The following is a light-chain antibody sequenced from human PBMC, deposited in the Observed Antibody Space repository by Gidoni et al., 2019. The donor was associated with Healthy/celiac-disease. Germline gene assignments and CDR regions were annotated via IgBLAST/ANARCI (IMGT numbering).Light chain of an antibody. V-gene: IGKV3-20*01. CDR2: GAS. CDR3: QQYGSSRFT. CDR1: QSVSSSY. Sequence: IVSTQPPGTLSLSPGERATLSCRASQSVSSSYLAWYQQKPGQAPRLLIYGASSRATGIPDRFSGSGSGTDFTLTISRLEPEDFAVYYCQQYGSSRFTFGPGTKVDIK. J-gene: IGKJ3*01.